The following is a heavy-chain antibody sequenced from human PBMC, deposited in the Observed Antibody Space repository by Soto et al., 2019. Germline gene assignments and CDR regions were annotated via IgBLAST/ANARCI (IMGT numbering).Heavy chain of an antibody. D-gene: IGHD3-3*01. J-gene: IGHJ4*02. CDR2: IYHSGST. Sequence: QLQLQESGSGLVKPSQTLSLTCAVSGGSISSGGYSWSWIRQPPGKGLEWIGYIYHSGSTYYNQSLKSRVTISVDRSKNQFSLKLSSVTAADTAVYYCAREAEWDFWSGYLDYWGQGTLVTVSS. CDR1: GGSISSGGYS. V-gene: IGHV4-30-2*01. CDR3: AREAEWDFWSGYLDY.